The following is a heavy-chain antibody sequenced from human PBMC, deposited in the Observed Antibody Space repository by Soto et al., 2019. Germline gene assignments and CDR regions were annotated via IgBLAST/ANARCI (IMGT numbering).Heavy chain of an antibody. CDR3: ARDIAAADRPYYYCYGMDV. J-gene: IGHJ6*02. V-gene: IGHV3-30-3*01. D-gene: IGHD6-13*01. CDR1: GFTFSSYA. Sequence: QVQLVESGGGVVQPGRSLRLSCAASGFTFSSYAMHWVRQAPGKGLEWVAVISYDGSNKYYADSVKGRFTISRDNSKNTLYLHMNSLRAEDTAVYYCARDIAAADRPYYYCYGMDVWGQGTTVTVSS. CDR2: ISYDGSNK.